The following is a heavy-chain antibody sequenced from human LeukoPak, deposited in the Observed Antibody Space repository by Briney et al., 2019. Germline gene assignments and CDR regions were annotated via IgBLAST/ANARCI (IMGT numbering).Heavy chain of an antibody. CDR2: INPNSGGT. D-gene: IGHD2/OR15-2a*01. CDR3: ARPLGSLKEYWWFDP. CDR1: GYTFTGYY. Sequence: ASVKVSCKASGYTFTGYYIHWVRQAPGQGLEWMGWINPNSGGTNYAQMFQGRVTMTTDTSITTAHMELSRLTSDDTAVYYCARPLGSLKEYWWFDPWGQGTLVTVS. J-gene: IGHJ5*02. V-gene: IGHV1-2*02.